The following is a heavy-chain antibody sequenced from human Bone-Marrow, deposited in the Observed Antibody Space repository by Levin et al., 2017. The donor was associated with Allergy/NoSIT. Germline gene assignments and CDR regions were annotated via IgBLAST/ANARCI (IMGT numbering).Heavy chain of an antibody. Sequence: LGESLKISCKASGGSLSSSAISWVRQAPGQGLEWMGGIIPIFGTTNYGQKFQGRVTITADESTSTVYMELSSLTSEDTAVYYCAREEGRTTTEYYLDYWGQGTLVTVSS. D-gene: IGHD2/OR15-2a*01. CDR2: IIPIFGTT. J-gene: IGHJ4*02. CDR3: AREEGRTTTEYYLDY. V-gene: IGHV1-69*01. CDR1: GGSLSSSA.